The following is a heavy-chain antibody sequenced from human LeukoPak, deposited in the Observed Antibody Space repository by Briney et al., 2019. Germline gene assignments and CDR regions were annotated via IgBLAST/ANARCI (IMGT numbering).Heavy chain of an antibody. Sequence: SETLSLTCAVYGGSFSGYYWSWIRQPAGKGLEWIGRIYTSGSTNYNPSLKSRVTMSVDTSKNQFSLKLSSVTAADTAVYYCARLYYGSGSYYLDYWGQGTLVTVSS. CDR2: IYTSGST. J-gene: IGHJ4*02. V-gene: IGHV4-59*10. D-gene: IGHD3-10*01. CDR1: GGSFSGYY. CDR3: ARLYYGSGSYYLDY.